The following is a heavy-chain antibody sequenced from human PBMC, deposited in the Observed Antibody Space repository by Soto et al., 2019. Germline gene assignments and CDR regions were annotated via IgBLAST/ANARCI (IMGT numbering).Heavy chain of an antibody. Sequence: QVQLVQSGAEVKKPGASVKVSCKASGYIFTNYDINWVRQATGQGLEYVGWINPNSGNTGYVQKFQGRVTMTRNTSINTAYMELNSLRSEDTAVYYCARGIKYGDYSRWCDPWGQGTLVTVSS. CDR2: INPNSGNT. V-gene: IGHV1-8*01. CDR3: ARGIKYGDYSRWCDP. J-gene: IGHJ5*02. CDR1: GYIFTNYD. D-gene: IGHD4-17*01.